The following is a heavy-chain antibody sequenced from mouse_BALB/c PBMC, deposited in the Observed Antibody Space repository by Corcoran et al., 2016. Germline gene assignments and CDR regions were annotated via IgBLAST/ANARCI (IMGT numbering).Heavy chain of an antibody. J-gene: IGHJ4*01. D-gene: IGHD3-2*02. Sequence: QVQLQQSGAELMKPGASVKISCNATGYTFSSYWIEWVKQRPGHGLEWIGEILPGSGSTNYNEKFKGKATFTADTSSNTAYMQLSSLTSEDSAVYYCARGSLFRYYAMDYWGQGTSVTVSS. CDR2: ILPGSGST. CDR1: GYTFSSYW. V-gene: IGHV1-9*01. CDR3: ARGSLFRYYAMDY.